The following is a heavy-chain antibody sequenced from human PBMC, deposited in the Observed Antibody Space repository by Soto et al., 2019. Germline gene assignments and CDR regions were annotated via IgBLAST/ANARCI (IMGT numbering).Heavy chain of an antibody. V-gene: IGHV6-1*01. CDR3: AGTTSHQWYYMDV. Sequence: QVQLQQSGPGLVRPSQTLSLTCAISGDSVSSNSAAWNWIRQSPSRGLEWRGRTYYRARWYNDYAVSVKSRIAVNPDKSKIQFSLHLNSVTHEDTAVYYWAGTTSHQWYYMDVWDTGTTVTVSS. CDR1: GDSVSSNSAA. CDR2: TYYRARWYN. D-gene: IGHD1-7*01. J-gene: IGHJ6*03.